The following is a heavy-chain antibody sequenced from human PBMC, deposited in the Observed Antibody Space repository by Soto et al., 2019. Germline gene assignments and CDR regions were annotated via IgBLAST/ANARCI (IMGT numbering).Heavy chain of an antibody. CDR3: SRVCYYGSNWFDP. J-gene: IGHJ5*02. D-gene: IGHD3-10*01. V-gene: IGHV4-59*01. CDR2: IYYSGST. Sequence: PSETLSLTCTVSGGSISSYYWSWIRQPPGKGLEWIGYIYYSGSTNYNPSLKSRVTISVDTSKNQFSLKLSSVTAADTAVYYCSRVCYYGSNWFDPWGQGTLVT. CDR1: GGSISSYY.